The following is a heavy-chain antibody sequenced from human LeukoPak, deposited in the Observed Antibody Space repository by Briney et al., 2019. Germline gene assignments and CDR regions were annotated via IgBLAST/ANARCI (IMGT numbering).Heavy chain of an antibody. CDR3: ASRGHVGSGTYSPYDY. CDR2: IYSGGST. D-gene: IGHD3-10*01. Sequence: GSLRLSCAASGFTVSSNYMSWVRQAPGKGLEWVSVIYSGGSTYYADSVKGRFTISRDNSKNTLYLQMNSLRAEDTAVYYCASRGHVGSGTYSPYDYWGQGTLVSVSS. V-gene: IGHV3-53*01. CDR1: GFTVSSNY. J-gene: IGHJ4*02.